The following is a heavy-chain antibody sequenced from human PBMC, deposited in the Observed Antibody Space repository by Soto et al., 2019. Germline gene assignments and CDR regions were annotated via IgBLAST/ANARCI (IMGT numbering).Heavy chain of an antibody. D-gene: IGHD5-18*01. V-gene: IGHV3-23*01. Sequence: EVQLLESGGGLGQPGGSLRLSCAASGFTFSSYAMSWVRQAPGKGLEWVSAISGSSGSTYYADSVKGRFTISRDNSKNTRYTQMNTVRAEDTAVYYCAKTVDTAMDTMGDYYYCYGMDVWGQGTTVTVSS. J-gene: IGHJ6*02. CDR2: ISGSSGST. CDR3: AKTVDTAMDTMGDYYYCYGMDV. CDR1: GFTFSSYA.